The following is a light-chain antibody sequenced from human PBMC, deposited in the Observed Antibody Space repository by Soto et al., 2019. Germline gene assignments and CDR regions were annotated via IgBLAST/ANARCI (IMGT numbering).Light chain of an antibody. CDR3: QQNYSTTRT. CDR2: AAS. J-gene: IGKJ1*01. CDR1: QSISSY. V-gene: IGKV1-39*01. Sequence: EIQMTQSPSSLSASVGDRVTITCRASQSISSYLNWYQQKPGKAPKXLIYAASSLQSGVPSRFSGSGSGTDGTLTISSLKKEDGATYYCQQNYSTTRTFGQGTKVDIK.